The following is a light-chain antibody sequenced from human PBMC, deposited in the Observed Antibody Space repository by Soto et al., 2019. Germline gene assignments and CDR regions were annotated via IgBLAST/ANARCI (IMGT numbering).Light chain of an antibody. J-gene: IGKJ1*01. CDR2: GTS. V-gene: IGKV3-20*01. CDR3: QQYGSSPRT. Sequence: EIVLTQSPGTLSLSPGERATLSCRASQSVGSSYLAWYQQKPGQAPRLLMFGTSNRATGIPDRFSGSGSGTDFTLTINSLEPEDFAVYYCQQYGSSPRTFGQGTKVDNK. CDR1: QSVGSSY.